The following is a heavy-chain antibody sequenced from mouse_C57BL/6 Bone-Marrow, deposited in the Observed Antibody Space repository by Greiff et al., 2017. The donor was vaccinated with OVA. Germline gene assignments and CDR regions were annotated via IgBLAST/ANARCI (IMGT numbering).Heavy chain of an antibody. V-gene: IGHV1-85*01. D-gene: IGHD3-2*02. Sequence: VQLQQSGPELVKPGASVKLSCKASGYTFTSYDINWVKQRPGQGLEWIGRIYPRDGSTTYNEKFKGKATLTVDTSSSTAYMELHSLTSEDSAVYFCASRKLRLPFAYWGQGTLVTVSA. J-gene: IGHJ3*01. CDR1: GYTFTSYD. CDR3: ASRKLRLPFAY. CDR2: IYPRDGST.